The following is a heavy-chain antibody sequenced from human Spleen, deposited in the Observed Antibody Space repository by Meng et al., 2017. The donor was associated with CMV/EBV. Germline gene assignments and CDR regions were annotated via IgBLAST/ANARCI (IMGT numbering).Heavy chain of an antibody. CDR1: GFTFSSYA. J-gene: IGHJ4*02. CDR3: AKGVVGALEGY. V-gene: IGHV3-23*01. CDR2: ISGSGGAT. Sequence: GESLKISCAASGFTFSSYAMSWVRQAPGKGLEWVSTISGSGGATYYADSVKGRFTISRDNSKNTLYLQMSSLRAEDTAVYYCAKGVVGALEGYWGQGTLVTVSS. D-gene: IGHD1-26*01.